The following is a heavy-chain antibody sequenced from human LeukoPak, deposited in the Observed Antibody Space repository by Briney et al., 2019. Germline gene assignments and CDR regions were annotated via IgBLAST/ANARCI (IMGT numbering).Heavy chain of an antibody. J-gene: IGHJ4*02. CDR3: ARRGDYDSSAYY. D-gene: IGHD3-22*01. Sequence: GESLKISCKGSGYSFTTYWIGWVRQMPGKGLEWMGVIYPDDSDTRYSPSFQGQVTISADKSLSTAYLQWSSLKASDTAMYYCARRGDYDSSAYYWGQGTLVTVSS. CDR2: IYPDDSDT. V-gene: IGHV5-51*01. CDR1: GYSFTTYW.